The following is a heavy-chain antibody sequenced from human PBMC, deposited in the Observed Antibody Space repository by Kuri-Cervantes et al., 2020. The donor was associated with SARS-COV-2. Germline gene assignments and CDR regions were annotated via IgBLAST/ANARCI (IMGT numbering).Heavy chain of an antibody. CDR1: GFTFTTFG. V-gene: IGHV3-33*01. CDR2: VWYDGTTK. Sequence: GESLKISCAASGFTFTTFGMHWVRQPPGKGLEWVAVVWYDGTTKHYSDSVRGRFTISRDNSKNTLSLQMESLRVEDTAVYYCARDRQNWGFGVALWGQGTPVTVSS. CDR3: ARDRQNWGFGVAL. D-gene: IGHD7-27*01. J-gene: IGHJ4*02.